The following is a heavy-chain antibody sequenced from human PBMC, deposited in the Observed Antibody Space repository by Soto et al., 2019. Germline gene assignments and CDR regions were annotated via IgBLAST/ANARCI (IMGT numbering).Heavy chain of an antibody. J-gene: IGHJ6*03. CDR1: GFTFSDYY. CDR2: ISSSGSTI. D-gene: IGHD3-9*01. Sequence: GGSLRLSCAASGFTFSDYYMSWIRQAPGKGLEWVSYISSSGSTIYYADSVKGRFTISRDNAKNSLYPQMNSLRAEDTAVYYCARDLEYYDILTGYREYYYYYMDVWGKGTTVTVSS. CDR3: ARDLEYYDILTGYREYYYYYMDV. V-gene: IGHV3-11*01.